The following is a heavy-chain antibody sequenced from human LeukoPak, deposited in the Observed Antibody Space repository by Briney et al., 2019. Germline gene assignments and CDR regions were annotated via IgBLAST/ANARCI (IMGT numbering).Heavy chain of an antibody. D-gene: IGHD1-26*01. CDR2: IYYSGST. CDR1: GGSISSYY. V-gene: IGHV4-39*01. J-gene: IGHJ3*02. Sequence: SETLSLTCTVSGGSISSYYWSWIRQPPGKGLEWIGSIYYSGSTYYNPSLKSRVTISVDTSKNQFSLKLSSVTAADTAVYYCARLLPSSGSYSGADAFDIWGQGTMVTVSS. CDR3: ARLLPSSGSYSGADAFDI.